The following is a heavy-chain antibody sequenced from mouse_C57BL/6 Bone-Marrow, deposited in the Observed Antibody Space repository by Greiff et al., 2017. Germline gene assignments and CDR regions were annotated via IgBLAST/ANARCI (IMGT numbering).Heavy chain of an antibody. CDR2: IYPGGGST. CDR3: ARGPLACDAVDY. CDR1: GYTFTSYW. Sequence: QVQLQQPGAELVQPGDSVKMSCKASGYTFTSYWITWVQQRPGQGLEWMGDIYPGGGSTKYNEKFNSKATLTVDTSNSTAYMQLSSLTSENSAVYYCARGPLACDAVDYWGQGTSVTVSS. V-gene: IGHV1-55*01. J-gene: IGHJ4*01.